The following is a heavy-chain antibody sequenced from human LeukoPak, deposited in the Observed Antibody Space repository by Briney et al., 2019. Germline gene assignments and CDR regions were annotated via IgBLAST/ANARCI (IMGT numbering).Heavy chain of an antibody. V-gene: IGHV4-34*01. D-gene: IGHD2-2*01. J-gene: IGHJ4*02. CDR2: INHSGTT. CDR1: GGSFSNYY. CDR3: ARDQLGNSY. Sequence: SETLSLTCAVYGGSFSNYYWNWIRQPPGKGLEWIGEINHSGTTNYNPSLKSRVTISVDTSKNQFSLKLNSVTAADTAVYYYARDQLGNSYWGQGTLVTVSS.